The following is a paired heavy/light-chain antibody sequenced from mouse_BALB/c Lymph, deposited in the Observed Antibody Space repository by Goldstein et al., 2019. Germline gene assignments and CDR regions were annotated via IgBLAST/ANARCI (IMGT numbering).Light chain of an antibody. CDR2: QMS. CDR3: AQNLELPRT. Sequence: DIVMTQAAFSNPVTLGTSASISCRSSKSLLHSNGITYLYWYLQKPGQSPQLLIYQMSNLASGVPDRFSSSGSGTDFTLRISRVEAEDVGVYYCAQNLELPRTFGGGTKLEIK. V-gene: IGKV2-109*01. J-gene: IGKJ1*01. CDR1: KSLLHSNGITY.
Heavy chain of an antibody. Sequence: LVKTGASVKISCKASGYSFTGYYMHWVKQSHGKSLEWIGYISCYNGATSYNQKFKGKATFTVDTSSSTAYMQFNSLTSEDSAVYYCAKDGNYAMDYWGQGTSVTVSS. V-gene: IGHV1S34*01. CDR2: ISCYNGAT. CDR3: AKDGNYAMDY. J-gene: IGHJ4*01. D-gene: IGHD2-1*01. CDR1: GYSFTGYY.